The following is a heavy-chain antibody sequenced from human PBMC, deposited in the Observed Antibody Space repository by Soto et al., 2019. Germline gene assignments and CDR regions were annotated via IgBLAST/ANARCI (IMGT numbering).Heavy chain of an antibody. J-gene: IGHJ3*02. CDR3: TRDLLGVRAFDI. CDR1: GFTFDKYA. CDR2: ISRTGGAA. Sequence: EVQLLESGGGLVQPGGSLRLSCAASGFTFDKYAMYWVRQAPGKGLEWASAISRTGGAANYADSVNGRFAVSRDNSKNTLYLQMNSLKTEDTAVYYCTRDLLGVRAFDIWGQGTMVTVSS. D-gene: IGHD3-16*01. V-gene: IGHV3-23*01.